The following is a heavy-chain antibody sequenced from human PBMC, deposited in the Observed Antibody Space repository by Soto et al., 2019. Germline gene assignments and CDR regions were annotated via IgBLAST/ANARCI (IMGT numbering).Heavy chain of an antibody. Sequence: SETLSLTCAVYGGSFSGYYWSWIRQPPGKGLEWIGEINHSGSTNYNPSLKSRVTISVDTSKNQFSLKLSSVTAADTAVYYCARVVDTAMAYFDYWGQGTLVTVSS. V-gene: IGHV4-34*01. D-gene: IGHD5-18*01. CDR1: GGSFSGYY. J-gene: IGHJ4*02. CDR3: ARVVDTAMAYFDY. CDR2: INHSGST.